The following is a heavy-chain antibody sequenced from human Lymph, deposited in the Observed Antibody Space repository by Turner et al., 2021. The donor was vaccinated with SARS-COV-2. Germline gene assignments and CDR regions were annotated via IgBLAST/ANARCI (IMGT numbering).Heavy chain of an antibody. D-gene: IGHD3-10*01. J-gene: IGHJ4*02. CDR3: ARGDYYGSGSYPGKTFDC. CDR2: ISDDGSNK. Sequence: QVQLVESGGGVGQPGRYLRRSWAAPGCTFSSYAMYWVRQAPGKGLEWVAVISDDGSNKYYVDSVKGRFTISRDNSKNTLYLQMNSLRAEDTAVYYCARGDYYGSGSYPGKTFDCWGQGTLVTVSS. CDR1: GCTFSSYA. V-gene: IGHV3-30-3*01.